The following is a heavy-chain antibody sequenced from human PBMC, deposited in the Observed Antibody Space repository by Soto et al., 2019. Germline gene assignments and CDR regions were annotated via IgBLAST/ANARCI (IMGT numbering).Heavy chain of an antibody. J-gene: IGHJ4*02. CDR1: GFDVRSHF. Sequence: EVQLVETGGGLIQPGGSLRLSCAASGFDVRSHFMSWVRQVPGKGLEWVSAIYSGGNTVYADSVKGRFTISRDISNNTVYLQLNTLRTEDTAFYYCARDRGYFDHCGLGTLVTVSS. CDR3: ARDRGYFDH. CDR2: IYSGGNT. V-gene: IGHV3-53*02.